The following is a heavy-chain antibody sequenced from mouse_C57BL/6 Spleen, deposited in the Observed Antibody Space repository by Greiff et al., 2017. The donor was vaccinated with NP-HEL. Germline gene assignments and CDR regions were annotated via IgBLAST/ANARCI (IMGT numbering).Heavy chain of an antibody. J-gene: IGHJ2*01. D-gene: IGHD1-1*01. CDR3: APTVVAQFDY. Sequence: QVQLKQPGAELVKPGASVKLSCKASGYTFTSYWMHWVKQRPGQGLEWIGMIHPNSGSTNYNEKFKSKATLTVDKSSSTAYMQLSSLTSEDSAVYYCAPTVVAQFDYWGQGTTLTVSS. CDR2: IHPNSGST. V-gene: IGHV1-64*01. CDR1: GYTFTSYW.